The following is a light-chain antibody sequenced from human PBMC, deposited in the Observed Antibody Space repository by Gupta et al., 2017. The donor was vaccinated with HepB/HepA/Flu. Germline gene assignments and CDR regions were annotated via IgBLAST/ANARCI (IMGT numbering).Light chain of an antibody. J-gene: IGKJ4*01. CDR2: GSS. Sequence: QMTHSTSSVSPSVRDRVPITCRASQTISNWLAWYQQKPGKAPKLLTSGSSSLQSGVPSRFSGSGSGTDFTLTIRSLQPEDFATYYCQQANSFPRTFGGGTRVEIK. V-gene: IGKV1-12*01. CDR3: QQANSFPRT. CDR1: QTISNW.